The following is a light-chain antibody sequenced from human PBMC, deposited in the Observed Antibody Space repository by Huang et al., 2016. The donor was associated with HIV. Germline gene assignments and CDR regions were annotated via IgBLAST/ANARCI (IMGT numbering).Light chain of an antibody. CDR2: GAA. Sequence: IVMTQSPDSLAVSLGERATIKCKSSQSLLSASNSQNYLAWYQQKVGQPPKLLIYGAATRAPGVPARFSGSGSGPDFSLTIANLQAEDVAIYYCQQYYTTPRTFGPGTKVEIK. V-gene: IGKV4-1*01. CDR3: QQYYTTPRT. CDR1: QSLLSASNSQNY. J-gene: IGKJ3*01.